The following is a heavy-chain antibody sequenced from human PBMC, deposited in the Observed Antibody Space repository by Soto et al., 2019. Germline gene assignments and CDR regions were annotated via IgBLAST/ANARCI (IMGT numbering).Heavy chain of an antibody. CDR2: INPGGGRT. CDR1: GYIFSSHG. Sequence: GXSAQVCFXASGYIFSSHGISWVRQAPGQGLQCMGLINPGGGRTAYAQKFQGRVTLTRDMSTSTVYMELTRLTYDDTAVYYCARDVSGPGATYVMDVWGQGTTVTVSS. CDR3: ARDVSGPGATYVMDV. J-gene: IGHJ6*02. V-gene: IGHV1-46*01. D-gene: IGHD2-2*01.